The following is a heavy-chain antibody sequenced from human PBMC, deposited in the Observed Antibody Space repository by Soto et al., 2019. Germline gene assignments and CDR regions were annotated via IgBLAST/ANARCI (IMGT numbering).Heavy chain of an antibody. V-gene: IGHV2-5*02. Sequence: QITLKESGPTLLKPTQTLTLTCTFSGFSLNTPGVGVAWIRQPPGKALQWLALIYWDDDERYSPSLKSRLTVXXATSKNQVVLTMTNMDPVDTATYYCAHEEEMAADYWGQGTLVTVSS. CDR1: GFSLNTPGVG. CDR3: AHEEEMAADY. D-gene: IGHD6-19*01. CDR2: IYWDDDE. J-gene: IGHJ4*02.